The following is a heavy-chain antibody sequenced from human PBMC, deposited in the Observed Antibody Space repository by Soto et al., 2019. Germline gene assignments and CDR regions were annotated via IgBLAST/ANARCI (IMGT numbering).Heavy chain of an antibody. J-gene: IGHJ6*02. Sequence: QITLKESGPTLVKPTQTLTLTCTFSGFSLSTSGVGVGWIRQPPGKALEWLALIYWDDDKRHSPSLKSRLTITKGPSKNQVVLTMTNMDPVDTATYYCAHNHRPPSYSYGMDVWGQGTPVTVSS. V-gene: IGHV2-5*02. CDR1: GFSLSTSGVG. CDR3: AHNHRPPSYSYGMDV. CDR2: IYWDDDK.